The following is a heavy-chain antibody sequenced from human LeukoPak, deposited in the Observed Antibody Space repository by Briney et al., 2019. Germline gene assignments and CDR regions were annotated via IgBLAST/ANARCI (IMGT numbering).Heavy chain of an antibody. Sequence: GGSLRLSCAASGFTFSSYALGWVRKAPGKGLEWVSVISGSGANTYYANSVRGRFTISRDNSRNTLYLQVSSLGADDTAVYYCAKDMGRGGGAVIDYWGQGTLVTVSS. V-gene: IGHV3-23*01. J-gene: IGHJ4*02. CDR2: ISGSGANT. D-gene: IGHD2-21*01. CDR1: GFTFSSYA. CDR3: AKDMGRGGGAVIDY.